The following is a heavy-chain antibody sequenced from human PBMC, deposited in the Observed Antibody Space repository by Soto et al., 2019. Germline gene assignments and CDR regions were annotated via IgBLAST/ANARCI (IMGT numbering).Heavy chain of an antibody. CDR1: GGTFSSYA. J-gene: IGHJ6*02. Sequence: SVKVSGKASGGTFSSYAISWLRQAPGQGLEWMGGIIPIFGTANYAQKFQGRVTITADESTSTAYMELSSLRSEDTAVYYCARDEGVVVVTAQSPYYYYGMDVWGQGTTVTVSS. V-gene: IGHV1-69*13. CDR2: IIPIFGTA. CDR3: ARDEGVVVVTAQSPYYYYGMDV. D-gene: IGHD2-21*02.